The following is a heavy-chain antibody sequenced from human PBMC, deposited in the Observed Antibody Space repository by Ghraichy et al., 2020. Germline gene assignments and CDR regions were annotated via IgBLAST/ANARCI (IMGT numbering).Heavy chain of an antibody. J-gene: IGHJ5*02. V-gene: IGHV1-18*04. CDR2: ISAYNGNT. Sequence: ASVKVSCKASGYTFTSYGISWVRQAPGQGLEWMGWISAYNGNTNYAQKLQGRVTMTTDTSTSTAYMELRSLRSDDTAVYYCARDPTVRGSGSYYNGWFDPWGQGTLVTVSS. CDR1: GYTFTSYG. CDR3: ARDPTVRGSGSYYNGWFDP. D-gene: IGHD3-10*01.